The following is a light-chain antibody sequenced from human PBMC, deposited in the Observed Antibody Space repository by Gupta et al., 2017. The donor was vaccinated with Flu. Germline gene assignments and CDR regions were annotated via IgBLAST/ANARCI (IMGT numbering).Light chain of an antibody. CDR1: SSKIGSNT. CDR3: ASWDDSLNGYV. J-gene: IGLJ1*01. Sequence: QSVLTQPPSASGTPGQRVTVTCSGSSSKIGSNTVNWYQQLQGTAPKLLIYRSSQRPSGVPDRFSGSKSGTSASLAISGLQSEDEAEYDCASWDDSLNGYVFGIGTKVTIL. CDR2: RSS. V-gene: IGLV1-44*01.